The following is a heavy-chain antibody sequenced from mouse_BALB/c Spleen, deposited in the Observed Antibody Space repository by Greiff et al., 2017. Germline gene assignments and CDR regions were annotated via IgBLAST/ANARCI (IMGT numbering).Heavy chain of an antibody. CDR1: GFTFSSYA. CDR2: ISSGGSYT. V-gene: IGHV5-9-4*01. Sequence: EVQLVESGGGLVKPGGSLKLSCAASGFTFSSYAMSWVRQSPEKRLEWVAEISSGGSYTYYPDTVTGRFTISRDNAKNTLYLEMSSLRSEDTAMYYCATLWLRRAMDYWGQGTSVTVSS. CDR3: ATLWLRRAMDY. J-gene: IGHJ4*01. D-gene: IGHD2-2*01.